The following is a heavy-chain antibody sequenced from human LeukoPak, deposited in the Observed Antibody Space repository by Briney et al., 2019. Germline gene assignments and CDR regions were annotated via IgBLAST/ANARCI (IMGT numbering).Heavy chain of an antibody. CDR3: ARYYYDSSGYSKADTDY. D-gene: IGHD3-22*01. J-gene: IGHJ4*02. CDR1: GYSISSGYY. Sequence: PSETLSLTCAVSGYSISSGYYWGWIRQPPGKGLEWIGSIYHSGSTYYNPSLKSRVTISVDTSKNQFSLKLSSVTAADTAVYYCARYYYDSSGYSKADTDYWGQGTLVTVSS. CDR2: IYHSGST. V-gene: IGHV4-38-2*01.